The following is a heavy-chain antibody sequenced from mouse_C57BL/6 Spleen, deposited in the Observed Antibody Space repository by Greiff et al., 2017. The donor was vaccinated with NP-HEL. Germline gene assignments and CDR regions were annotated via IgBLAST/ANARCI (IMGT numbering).Heavy chain of an antibody. J-gene: IGHJ1*03. CDR1: GYTFTSYW. D-gene: IGHD1-1*01. CDR3: ARDYYGSSYGYFDV. CDR2: IHPGDGDT. V-gene: IGHV1-64*01. Sequence: QVQLQQPGAELVKPGASVKLSCKASGYTFTSYWMHWVKQRPGQGLEWIGMIHPGDGDTNYNGKFKGKATLTADKSSSTAYMQLSSLTSEDSAVYFCARDYYGSSYGYFDVWGTGTTVTVSS.